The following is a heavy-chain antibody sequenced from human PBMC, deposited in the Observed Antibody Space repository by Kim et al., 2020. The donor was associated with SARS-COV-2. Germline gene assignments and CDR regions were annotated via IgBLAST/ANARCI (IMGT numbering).Heavy chain of an antibody. J-gene: IGHJ6*02. D-gene: IGHD3-22*01. Sequence: GGSLRLSCAASGFTFSSYGMHWVRQAPGKGLEWVAVIWYDGSNKYYADSVKGRFTISRDNSKNTLYLQMNSLRAEDTAVYYCARDLLYYYDSSGYYGYYYYYGMDVWGQGTTVTVSS. CDR1: GFTFSSYG. CDR2: IWYDGSNK. V-gene: IGHV3-33*01. CDR3: ARDLLYYYDSSGYYGYYYYYGMDV.